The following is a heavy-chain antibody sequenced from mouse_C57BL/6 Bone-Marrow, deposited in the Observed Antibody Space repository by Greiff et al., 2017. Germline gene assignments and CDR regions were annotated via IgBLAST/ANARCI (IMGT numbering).Heavy chain of an antibody. V-gene: IGHV1-72*01. CDR3: ARWDYSNWGRAMDY. D-gene: IGHD2-5*01. Sequence: VQLQQPGAELVKPGASVKLSCKASGYTFTSYWMHWVKQRPGRGLEWIGRIDPKSGGTKYNEKFKSKATLTVDKPSSTAYMQLSSLTSDDSAVYYCARWDYSNWGRAMDYWGQGTSVTVSS. J-gene: IGHJ4*01. CDR2: IDPKSGGT. CDR1: GYTFTSYW.